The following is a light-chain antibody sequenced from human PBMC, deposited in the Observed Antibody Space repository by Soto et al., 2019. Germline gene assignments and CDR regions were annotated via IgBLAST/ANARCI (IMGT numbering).Light chain of an antibody. J-gene: IGKJ2*01. CDR2: DAS. CDR1: QSVSIY. V-gene: IGKV3-11*01. Sequence: EIVLTQSPATLSLSPGERATLSCRASQSVSIYLAWFQQKPGQAPRLLIYDASNRATGIPARFSGSGSGTDFTLTISSLEPEDFAVYYCQQRSNWPPEYTFGQGTKLEIK. CDR3: QQRSNWPPEYT.